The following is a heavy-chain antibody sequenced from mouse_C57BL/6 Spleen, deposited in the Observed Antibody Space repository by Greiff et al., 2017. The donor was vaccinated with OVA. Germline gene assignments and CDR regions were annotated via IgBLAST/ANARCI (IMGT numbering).Heavy chain of an antibody. CDR3: ARPGWDGYFDY. V-gene: IGHV5-17*01. D-gene: IGHD4-1*01. Sequence: EVKLMESGGGLVKPGGSLKLSCAASGFTFSDYGMHWVRQAPEKGLEWVAYISSGSSTIYYADTVKGRFTISRDKAKNTLFLQMTSLRSEDTAMYYCARPGWDGYFDYWGQGTTLTVSS. CDR2: ISSGSSTI. CDR1: GFTFSDYG. J-gene: IGHJ2*01.